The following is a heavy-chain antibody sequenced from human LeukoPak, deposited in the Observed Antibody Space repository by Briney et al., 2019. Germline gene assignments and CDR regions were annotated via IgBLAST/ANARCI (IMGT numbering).Heavy chain of an antibody. V-gene: IGHV4-34*01. D-gene: IGHD7-27*01. CDR2: INYTGST. J-gene: IGHJ4*02. CDR3: ASRKLGNDY. CDR1: GGSFSGFY. Sequence: SDTLSLTCAVYGGSFSGFYWSWIRHVPGKGLEWIGEINYTGSTSYNPSLKSRVTISADTSQNQFSLKLSSVTAADTAVYYCASRKLGNDYWGQGTLVTVSS.